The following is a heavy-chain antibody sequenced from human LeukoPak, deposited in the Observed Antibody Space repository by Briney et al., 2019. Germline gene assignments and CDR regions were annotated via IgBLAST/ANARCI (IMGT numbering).Heavy chain of an antibody. J-gene: IGHJ4*02. Sequence: SVKVSCKASGGTFSSYAISWVRQAPGQGLEWMGGIIPIFGTANYAQKFQGRVTITRDTSASTAYMELSSLRSEDTAVYYCARDRGGSYRFDYWGQGTLVTVSS. V-gene: IGHV1-69*05. CDR3: ARDRGGSYRFDY. D-gene: IGHD1-26*01. CDR1: GGTFSSYA. CDR2: IIPIFGTA.